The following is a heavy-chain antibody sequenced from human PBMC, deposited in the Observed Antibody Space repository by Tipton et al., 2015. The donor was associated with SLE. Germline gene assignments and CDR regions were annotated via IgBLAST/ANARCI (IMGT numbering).Heavy chain of an antibody. CDR2: IYHAGTP. Sequence: TLSLTCAVSGGSMNSGGASWGWIRQPRGKGLEWIGYIYHAGTPYYSPSFKSRVTISVDRSQNQFSLRLTSVTAADTAVYYCARMVTTAGGYFDLWGRGTLVTVSS. CDR3: ARMVTTAGGYFDL. V-gene: IGHV4-30-2*01. CDR1: GGSMNSGGAS. D-gene: IGHD2-21*02. J-gene: IGHJ2*01.